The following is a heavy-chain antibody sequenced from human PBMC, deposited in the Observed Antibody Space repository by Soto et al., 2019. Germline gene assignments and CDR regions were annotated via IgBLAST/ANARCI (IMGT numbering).Heavy chain of an antibody. Sequence: QVQLVESGGGVVQPGKSLRLSCAASGFTLRRYGMHWVRQAPGKGLEGLAVISYDESHKYYADSVKGRFTMSRDTSKNADYLQMYILGGEDTAVYYCAKETFPRTLVDSGWTWGDYWGQGTAVTVSS. J-gene: IGHJ4*02. CDR2: ISYDESHK. CDR3: AKETFPRTLVDSGWTWGDY. V-gene: IGHV3-30*18. CDR1: GFTLRRYG. D-gene: IGHD6-25*01.